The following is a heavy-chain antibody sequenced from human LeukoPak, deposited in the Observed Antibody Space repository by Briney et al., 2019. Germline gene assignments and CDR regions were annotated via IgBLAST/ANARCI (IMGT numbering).Heavy chain of an antibody. CDR3: AKDRGSVAGQIDY. Sequence: GGSLRLSCAASGFTFSSYWMHWVRQAPGKGLVWVSRINGDGSTTSYADSVKGRFTISRDNAKNTLYLQMNSLRAEDTAIYYCAKDRGSVAGQIDYWGQGTLVTVSS. D-gene: IGHD6-19*01. CDR2: INGDGSTT. J-gene: IGHJ4*02. V-gene: IGHV3-74*01. CDR1: GFTFSSYW.